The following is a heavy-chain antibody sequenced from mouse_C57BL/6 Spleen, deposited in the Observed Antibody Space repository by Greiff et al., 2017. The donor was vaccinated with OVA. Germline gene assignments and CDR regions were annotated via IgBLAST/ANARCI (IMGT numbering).Heavy chain of an antibody. D-gene: IGHD2-5*01. CDR2: IYPNSGST. CDR1: GYTFTSYW. V-gene: IGHV1-64*01. Sequence: VQLQQPGAELVKPGASVKLSCKASGYTFTSYWMHWVKQRPGQGLEWIGMIYPNSGSTNYNEKFKSKATLTVDKSSSTAYMQLSSLTSEDSAVYYCARSEAYYSNYVDYWGQGTTLTVSS. J-gene: IGHJ2*01. CDR3: ARSEAYYSNYVDY.